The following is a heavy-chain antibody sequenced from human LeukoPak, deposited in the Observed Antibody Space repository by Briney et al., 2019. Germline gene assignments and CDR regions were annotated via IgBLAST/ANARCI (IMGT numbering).Heavy chain of an antibody. Sequence: GGSLRLSCAASGFTFSSYSMNWVRQAPGKGLEWVSSISSSSSYIYYADSVKGRFTISRDNAKNSLYLQMNSLRAEDTAVYYCAREADGAYYYYYMDVWGKGTTVTVSS. D-gene: IGHD3-16*01. CDR3: AREADGAYYYYYMDV. CDR2: ISSSSSYI. V-gene: IGHV3-21*01. J-gene: IGHJ6*03. CDR1: GFTFSSYS.